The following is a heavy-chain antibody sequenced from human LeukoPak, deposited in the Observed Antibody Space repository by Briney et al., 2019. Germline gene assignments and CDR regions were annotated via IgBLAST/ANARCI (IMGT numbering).Heavy chain of an antibody. Sequence: SQTLSLTCAISGDSVSSNSAAWNWIRQSPSRGLEWLGRTYYRSRWYNDYAVFVKSRITVNPDTSKNQFSLQLNSVTPEDTAVYYCTRGRDILTGPDAFDIWGQGTMVTVSS. CDR2: TYYRSRWYN. CDR1: GDSVSSNSAA. J-gene: IGHJ3*02. CDR3: TRGRDILTGPDAFDI. V-gene: IGHV6-1*01. D-gene: IGHD3-9*01.